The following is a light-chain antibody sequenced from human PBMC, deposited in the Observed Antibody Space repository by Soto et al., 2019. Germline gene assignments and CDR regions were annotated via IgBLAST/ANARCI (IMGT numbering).Light chain of an antibody. Sequence: DVVMSQSPDSLAVSPGERATINCKSSQSVLYSSNNKNYLAWYQQKPGQPPKLLIYWASTRASGVPDRFSGSGSETDFTLTISSLQAEDVAVYYCQQYYGSLYTFGQGTKLEIK. CDR1: QSVLYSSNNKNY. V-gene: IGKV4-1*01. J-gene: IGKJ2*01. CDR3: QQYYGSLYT. CDR2: WAS.